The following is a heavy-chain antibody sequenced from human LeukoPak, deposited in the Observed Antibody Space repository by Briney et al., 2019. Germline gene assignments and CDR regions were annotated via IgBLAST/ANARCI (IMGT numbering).Heavy chain of an antibody. Sequence: SETLSLTCTVSGGSISSYYWSWIRQPPGKGLEWIGYIYCSGSTNYNPSLKSRVTISVDTSKNQFSLKLSSVTAADTVVYYCARRVRGIAVAGTPLPYNWFDPWGQGTLVTVSS. D-gene: IGHD6-19*01. V-gene: IGHV4-59*01. CDR1: GGSISSYY. J-gene: IGHJ5*02. CDR2: IYCSGST. CDR3: ARRVRGIAVAGTPLPYNWFDP.